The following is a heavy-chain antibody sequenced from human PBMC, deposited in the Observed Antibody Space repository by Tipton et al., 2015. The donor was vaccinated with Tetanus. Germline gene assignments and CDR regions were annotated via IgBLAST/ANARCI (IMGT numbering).Heavy chain of an antibody. V-gene: IGHV1-2*02. CDR1: GYTLTAQY. J-gene: IGHJ6*02. CDR3: ARDRGDYIYYGMDV. Sequence: QLVQSGAELKKPGASVKVSCKAFGYTLTAQYMYWVRQAPGQGLEWMGWIDPNSGDTKYGQKFQGRVTMTRDTSISTIHMELSRLKSDDTAVYYCARDRGDYIYYGMDVWGQGTTVTVSS. D-gene: IGHD3-22*01. CDR2: IDPNSGDT.